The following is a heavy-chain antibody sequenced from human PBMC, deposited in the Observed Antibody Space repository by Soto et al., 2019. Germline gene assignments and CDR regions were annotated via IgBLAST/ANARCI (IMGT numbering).Heavy chain of an antibody. CDR3: ARGVVVAATPSLYAFDI. D-gene: IGHD2-15*01. Sequence: SETLSLTCAVYGGSFSGYYWSWIRQPPGKGLEWIGEINHSGSTNYNPSLKSRVTISVDTSKNQFSLKLSSVTAADTAVYYCARGVVVAATPSLYAFDIWGQGTMVTVSS. CDR2: INHSGST. CDR1: GGSFSGYY. V-gene: IGHV4-34*01. J-gene: IGHJ3*02.